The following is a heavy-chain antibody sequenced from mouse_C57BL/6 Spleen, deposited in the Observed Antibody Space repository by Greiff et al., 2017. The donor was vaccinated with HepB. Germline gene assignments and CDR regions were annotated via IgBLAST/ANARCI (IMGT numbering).Heavy chain of an antibody. Sequence: QVQLQQSGPELVKPGASVKISCKASGYAFSSSWMNWVKQRPGKGLEWIGRIYPGDGDTNYNGKFKGKATLTADKSSSTAYMQLSSLTSEDSAVYFCARGTYYSNGWYFDVWGTGTTVTVSS. D-gene: IGHD2-5*01. V-gene: IGHV1-82*01. CDR2: IYPGDGDT. CDR1: GYAFSSSW. J-gene: IGHJ1*03. CDR3: ARGTYYSNGWYFDV.